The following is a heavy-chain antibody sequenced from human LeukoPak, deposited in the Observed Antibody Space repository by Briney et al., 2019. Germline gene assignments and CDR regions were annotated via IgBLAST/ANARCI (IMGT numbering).Heavy chain of an antibody. CDR3: ARECYYDSSGYSSVPTLDL. CDR1: GGSISSYY. J-gene: IGHJ2*01. Sequence: SETLSLTCTVSGGSISSYYWSWIRQPPGKGLEWIGYIYYSGSTNYNPSLKSRVTISVDTSKNQFSLKLSSVTAADTAVYYCARECYYDSSGYSSVPTLDLWGRGTLVTVSS. CDR2: IYYSGST. D-gene: IGHD3-22*01. V-gene: IGHV4-59*01.